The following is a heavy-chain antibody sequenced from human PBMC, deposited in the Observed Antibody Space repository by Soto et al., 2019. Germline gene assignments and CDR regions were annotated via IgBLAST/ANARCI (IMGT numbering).Heavy chain of an antibody. Sequence: QVQLVQSGAEVKKPGSSVKVSCKASGGTFSSYTISWVRQAPGQGLEWMGRIIPILGIANYAQKFQGRVTITADKSTSTAYMELSSLRSEDTAVYYCARDQECRSTSCYVFDYWGQGTLVTVSS. V-gene: IGHV1-69*08. D-gene: IGHD2-2*01. J-gene: IGHJ4*02. CDR2: IIPILGIA. CDR1: GGTFSSYT. CDR3: ARDQECRSTSCYVFDY.